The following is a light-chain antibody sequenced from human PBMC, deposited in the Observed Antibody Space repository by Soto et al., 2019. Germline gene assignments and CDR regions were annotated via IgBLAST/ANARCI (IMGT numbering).Light chain of an antibody. Sequence: QSALTQPASVSGSPGQSITISCTGTSSDVGGYNYVSWYQQHPGKAPKLMIYEVSNRPSGVSNRFSGSKSGNTASLTISRLQAEDEADYYFSSYTSSSTLYVFGTGTKVTV. CDR3: SSYTSSSTLYV. J-gene: IGLJ1*01. CDR1: SSDVGGYNY. CDR2: EVS. V-gene: IGLV2-14*01.